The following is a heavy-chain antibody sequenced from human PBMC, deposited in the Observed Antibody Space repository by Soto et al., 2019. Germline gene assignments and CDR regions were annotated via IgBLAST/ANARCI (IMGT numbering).Heavy chain of an antibody. V-gene: IGHV1-3*01. CDR1: GYTFTSYA. CDR3: ARHSGYSGYDYYYYYYMDV. CDR2: INAGNGNT. Sequence: ASVKVSCKASGYTFTSYAMHWVRQAPGQRLEWMGWINAGNGNTKYSQKFQGQVTISADKSISTAYLQWSSLKASDTAMYYCARHSGYSGYDYYYYYYMDVWGKGTTVTVSS. J-gene: IGHJ6*03. D-gene: IGHD5-12*01.